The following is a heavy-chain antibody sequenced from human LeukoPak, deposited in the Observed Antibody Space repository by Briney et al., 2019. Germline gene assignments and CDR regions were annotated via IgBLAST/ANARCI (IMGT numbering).Heavy chain of an antibody. D-gene: IGHD3-22*01. CDR3: ARKTPYYYDSSGLDY. J-gene: IGHJ4*02. CDR1: GYTFTSYG. Sequence: ASVKLSCKASGYTFTSYGISWVRQAPGQGLEWMGWVSAYSGNTNYAQKLQGRVTMTTDTSTSTAYMELRSLRSDDTAVYYCARKTPYYYDSSGLDYWGQGTLVTVSS. V-gene: IGHV1-18*01. CDR2: VSAYSGNT.